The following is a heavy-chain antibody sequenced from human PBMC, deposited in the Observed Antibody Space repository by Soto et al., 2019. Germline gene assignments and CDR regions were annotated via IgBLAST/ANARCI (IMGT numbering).Heavy chain of an antibody. J-gene: IGHJ4*02. Sequence: SQTLSLTCAISGDSVSSNSAAWNWVRQSPSRGLEWLGRTYYRSKWYNDYAVSVRGRITISPDTSKNQFSLQMSSVTPEDTAVYYCAKMDDSWGQGTLVTLSS. V-gene: IGHV6-1*01. D-gene: IGHD3-3*01. CDR3: AKMDDS. CDR2: TYYRSKWYN. CDR1: GDSVSSNSAA.